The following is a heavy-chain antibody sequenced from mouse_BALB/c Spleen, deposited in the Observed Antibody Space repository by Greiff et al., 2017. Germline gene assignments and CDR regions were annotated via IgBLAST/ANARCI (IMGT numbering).Heavy chain of an antibody. CDR3: ARDGYYRYTWFAD. V-gene: IGHV3-5*02. Sequence: EVQLQQSGPGLVKPSQTVSLTCTVTGISITTGNYRWSWIRQFPGNKLEWIGYIYYSGTITYNPSLTSRTTITRDTSKNQFFLEMNSLTAEDTATDYCARDGYYRYTWFADWGQGTLVTVSA. D-gene: IGHD2-14*01. CDR2: IYYSGTI. CDR1: GISITTGNYR. J-gene: IGHJ3*01.